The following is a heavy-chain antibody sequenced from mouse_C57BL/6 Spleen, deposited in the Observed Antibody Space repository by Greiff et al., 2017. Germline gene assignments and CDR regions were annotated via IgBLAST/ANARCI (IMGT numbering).Heavy chain of an antibody. V-gene: IGHV1-52*01. Sequence: VQLQQPGAELVRPGSSVKLSCKASGYTFTSYWMHWVKQRPIQGLEWIGNIDPSDSETHYNQKFKDKATLTVDQSSSTAYMQLSSLTSEDSAVYYCAREGRLPLDYWGQGTTLTVSS. CDR2: IDPSDSET. D-gene: IGHD5-5*01. CDR1: GYTFTSYW. CDR3: AREGRLPLDY. J-gene: IGHJ2*01.